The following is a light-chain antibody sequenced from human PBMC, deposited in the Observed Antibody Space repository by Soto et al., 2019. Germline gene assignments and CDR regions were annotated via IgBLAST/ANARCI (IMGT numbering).Light chain of an antibody. J-gene: IGKJ1*01. V-gene: IGKV3-15*01. CDR3: QQYKNWPPWT. CDR1: QSVSIN. Sequence: IVGTHSPPTLSISPVEKATLSFSASQSVSINLAWYQQKPGQAPRLLISGASTREAGIPGRFSGSGSGTEFTLIISSLQSEDFAIYDCQQYKNWPPWTFGQGTKVDIK. CDR2: GAS.